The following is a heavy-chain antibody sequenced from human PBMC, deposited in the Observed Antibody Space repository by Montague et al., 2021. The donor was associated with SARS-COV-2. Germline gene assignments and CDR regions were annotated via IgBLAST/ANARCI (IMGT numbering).Heavy chain of an antibody. CDR2: ISYDGSNK. Sequence: SLRLSCAASGFTFSSYAMHWVRQAPGKGLEWVAVISYDGSNKYYADSVKGRFTISRDNFKNTLYLQMNSLRAEDTAVYYCARVRYCSSTSCYNVYYGMDVWGQGTTVTVSS. CDR3: ARVRYCSSTSCYNVYYGMDV. V-gene: IGHV3-30-3*01. CDR1: GFTFSSYA. D-gene: IGHD2-2*02. J-gene: IGHJ6*02.